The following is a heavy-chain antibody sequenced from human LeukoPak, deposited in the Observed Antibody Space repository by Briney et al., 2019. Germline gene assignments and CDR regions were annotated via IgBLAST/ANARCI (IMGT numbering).Heavy chain of an antibody. J-gene: IGHJ4*02. CDR1: GFTFDDYA. D-gene: IGHD6-6*01. CDR3: AKSYSSSSYFDY. CDR2: ISWNSGSI. Sequence: GGSLRLSCAASGFTFDDYAMHWVRQAPGKGLEWVSGISWNSGSIGYADSVKGRFTISRDNAKNSLYLQMNSLRAEDTALYYCAKSYSSSSYFDYWGQGTLVTVSS. V-gene: IGHV3-9*01.